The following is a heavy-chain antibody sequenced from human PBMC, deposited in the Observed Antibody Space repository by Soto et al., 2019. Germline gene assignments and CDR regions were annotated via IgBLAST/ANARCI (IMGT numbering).Heavy chain of an antibody. D-gene: IGHD5-12*01. J-gene: IGHJ4*02. CDR2: IIPMFGTA. CDR1: GGTFSSYA. Sequence: GASVKVSCKASGGTFSSYAFSWVRQAPGQGLEWMGGIIPMFGTANYAQKFQGRVTITADESASTAFMELSSLRSEDTAFYYCARTVVKRVYRGYDYYYSDYWGQGTLVTVSS. CDR3: ARTVVKRVYRGYDYYYSDY. V-gene: IGHV1-69*13.